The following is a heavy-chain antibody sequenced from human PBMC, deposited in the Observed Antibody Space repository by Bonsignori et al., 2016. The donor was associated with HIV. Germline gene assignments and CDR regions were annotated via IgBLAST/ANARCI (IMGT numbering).Heavy chain of an antibody. D-gene: IGHD6-19*01. Sequence: SETLSLTCTVSGGSITNYYWSWIRQPAGKGLEWIGRIFSSGSTNYNPSLESRVTMSVDMSKNQFSLKLTSMTGADAAVYYCARGGWGWPFDFWGQGILVTVSS. J-gene: IGHJ4*02. V-gene: IGHV4-4*07. CDR1: GGSITNYY. CDR3: ARGGWGWPFDF. CDR2: IFSSGST.